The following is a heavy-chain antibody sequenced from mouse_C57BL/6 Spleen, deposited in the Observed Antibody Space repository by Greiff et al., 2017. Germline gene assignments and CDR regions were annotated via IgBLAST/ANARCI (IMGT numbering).Heavy chain of an antibody. CDR3: ARSTIVTYFDY. CDR1: GYTFTSYG. D-gene: IGHD2-5*01. J-gene: IGHJ2*01. V-gene: IGHV1-81*01. CDR2: IYPRSGNT. Sequence: QVQLKESGAELARPGASVKLSCKASGYTFTSYGISWVKQRTGQGLEWIGEIYPRSGNTYYNEKFKGKATLTADKSSSTAYMELRSLTSEDSAVXFCARSTIVTYFDYWGQGTTLTVSS.